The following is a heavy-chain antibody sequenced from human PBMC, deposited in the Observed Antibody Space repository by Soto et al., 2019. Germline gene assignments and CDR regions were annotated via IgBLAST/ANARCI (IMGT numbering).Heavy chain of an antibody. V-gene: IGHV6-1*01. D-gene: IGHD2-2*01. CDR3: AKATIVVVPAAITPAGPSDY. J-gene: IGHJ4*02. CDR2: TYYRSKWYN. Sequence: PSQTLSLTCAISGDSVSSNSAAWNWIRQSPSRGLEWLGRTYYRSKWYNDYAVSVKSRITINPDTSKNQFSLQLNSVTPEDTAVYYCAKATIVVVPAAITPAGPSDYWGQGTLVTVSS. CDR1: GDSVSSNSAA.